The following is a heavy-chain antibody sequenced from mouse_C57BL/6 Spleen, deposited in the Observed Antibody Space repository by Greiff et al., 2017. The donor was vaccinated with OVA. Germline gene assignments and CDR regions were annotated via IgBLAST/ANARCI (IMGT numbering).Heavy chain of an antibody. Sequence: DVKLQESGAELVRPGASVKLSCTASGFTFTDDYMHWVKQRPEQGLEWIGWIDPDNGDTEYASKFQGKATITEDTSSNTAYLQLSSLTSEDAAVYYCTTFYGGNRFAYWGQGTLVTVSA. J-gene: IGHJ3*01. CDR3: TTFYGGNRFAY. D-gene: IGHD2-1*01. CDR1: GFTFTDDY. V-gene: IGHV14-4*01. CDR2: IDPDNGDT.